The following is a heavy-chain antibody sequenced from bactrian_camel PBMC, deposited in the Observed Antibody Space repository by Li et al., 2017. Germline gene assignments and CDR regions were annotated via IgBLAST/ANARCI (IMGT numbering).Heavy chain of an antibody. V-gene: IGHV3-3*01. CDR1: GDLLRPAC. J-gene: IGHJ6*01. CDR3: ACSNRRLSSFRSFFVQDFPY. D-gene: IGHD3*01. Sequence: QVQLVESGGGSVQAGGSLRLSCAVSGDLLRPACMAWMRQIPGNEREAVAMLYSGGETTYFDDSTKERFVISWDNATNTVYLQMNSLKPEDTAMYYCACSNRRLSSFRSFFVQDFPYWGQGTQVTVS. CDR2: LYSGGETT.